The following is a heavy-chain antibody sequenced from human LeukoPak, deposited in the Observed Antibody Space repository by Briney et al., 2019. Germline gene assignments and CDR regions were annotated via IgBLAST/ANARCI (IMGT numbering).Heavy chain of an antibody. CDR1: GFNFSTNG. CDR2: IRFDGTKT. D-gene: IGHD3-10*01. Sequence: GGSLRLSCEAPGFNFSTNGMHWVRQAPGKGLEWVSFIRFDGTKTFYGDSVRGRFTISRDNSKNTLYLQLSSLRGDDTAVYYCARDFDDVSGNYYYIPDYWGQGTLVTVSS. V-gene: IGHV3-30*02. J-gene: IGHJ4*02. CDR3: ARDFDDVSGNYYYIPDY.